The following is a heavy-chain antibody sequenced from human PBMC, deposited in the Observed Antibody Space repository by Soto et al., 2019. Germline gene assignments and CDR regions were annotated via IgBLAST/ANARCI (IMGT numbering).Heavy chain of an antibody. CDR2: IIPFLGIA. V-gene: IGHV1-69*02. CDR1: GGTFSSYT. CDR3: AIFTYYYDSSGYYHAVDY. J-gene: IGHJ4*02. D-gene: IGHD3-22*01. Sequence: QVQLVQSGAEVKKPGSSVKVSCKASGGTFSSYTISWVRQAPGQGLEWMRRIIPFLGIANYAQKFQVRVTITADKATSTAYMELSSLRSEDTAVYYCAIFTYYYDSSGYYHAVDYWGQGTLVTVSS.